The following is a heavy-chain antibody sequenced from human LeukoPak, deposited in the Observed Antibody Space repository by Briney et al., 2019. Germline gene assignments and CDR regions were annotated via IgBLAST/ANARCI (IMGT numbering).Heavy chain of an antibody. CDR1: GFTFSSYA. D-gene: IGHD3-10*01. CDR2: ISGSGGST. CDR3: AKDPAGSYLRWRFDY. J-gene: IGHJ4*02. Sequence: PGGSLRLSCAAPGFTFSSYAMSWVRQAPGKGLEWVSAISGSGGSTYYADSVKGRFTISRDNSKNTLYLQMNSLRAEDTAVYYCAKDPAGSYLRWRFDYWGQGTLVTVSS. V-gene: IGHV3-23*01.